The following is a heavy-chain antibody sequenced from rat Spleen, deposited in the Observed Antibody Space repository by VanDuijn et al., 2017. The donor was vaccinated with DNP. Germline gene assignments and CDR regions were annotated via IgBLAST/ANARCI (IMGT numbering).Heavy chain of an antibody. Sequence: EVQLVESGGDLVQPGRSLKLSCVASGFTFNNYWMTWIRQVPGKGLEWVASISSSGGSTYYPDSVKGRFTISRDNAKNTLYLQMDSLRSEDRATYYCAGNYFDGSFYYPFAYWGQGTLVTVSS. CDR3: AGNYFDGSFYYPFAY. CDR2: ISSSGGST. V-gene: IGHV5-31*01. D-gene: IGHD1-12*02. J-gene: IGHJ3*01. CDR1: GFTFNNYW.